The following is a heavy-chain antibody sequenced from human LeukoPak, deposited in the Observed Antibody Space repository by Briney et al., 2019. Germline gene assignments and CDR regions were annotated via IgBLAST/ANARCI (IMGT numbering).Heavy chain of an antibody. CDR2: IYHSGST. Sequence: SETLSLTCTVSGGSISSGGYYWSCIRQPPGKGLECIGYIYHSGSTYYNPSLKSRVTISVDRSKNQFSLKLSSVTAADTAVYYCARAGAGVDIWGQGTMVTVSS. CDR1: GGSISSGGYY. V-gene: IGHV4-30-2*01. J-gene: IGHJ3*02. D-gene: IGHD4/OR15-4a*01. CDR3: ARAGAGVDI.